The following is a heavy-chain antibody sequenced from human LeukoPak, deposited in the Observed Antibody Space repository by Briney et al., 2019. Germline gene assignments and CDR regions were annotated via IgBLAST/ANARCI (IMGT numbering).Heavy chain of an antibody. CDR1: GFTFDDYG. Sequence: GGSLRLSCAASGFTFDDYGMSWVRQAPGKGLEWVSGINWNGGSTGYADSVKGRFTISRDNSKNTLYLQMASLRGEDMAVYYCARVGPETAFDYWGQGTLVTVSS. V-gene: IGHV3-20*04. D-gene: IGHD1-14*01. CDR3: ARVGPETAFDY. CDR2: INWNGGST. J-gene: IGHJ4*02.